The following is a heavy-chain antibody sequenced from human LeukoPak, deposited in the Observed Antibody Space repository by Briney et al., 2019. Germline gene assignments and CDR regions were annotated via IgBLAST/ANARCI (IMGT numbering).Heavy chain of an antibody. CDR1: GFTFSDYY. V-gene: IGHV3-11*01. D-gene: IGHD2-2*01. Sequence: PGGSLRLSCAASGFTFSDYYMSWIRQAPGKGLEWVSYISSSGSTIYYADSVKGRFTISRDNAKNSLYLQMNSLRAEDTAVYYCARDGRPDIVVVGNRPTSAYYYGMDVWGQRTTVTVSS. J-gene: IGHJ6*02. CDR2: ISSSGSTI. CDR3: ARDGRPDIVVVGNRPTSAYYYGMDV.